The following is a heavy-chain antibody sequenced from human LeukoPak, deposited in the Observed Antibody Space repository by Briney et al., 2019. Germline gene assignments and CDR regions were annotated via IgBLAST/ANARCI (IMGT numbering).Heavy chain of an antibody. V-gene: IGHV4-4*07. CDR2: IYDGGSI. Sequence: SETLSLTCTVSGGSISSHYWSWIRQPAGKGLECIGRIYDGGSINYNPSLKSRLTMSVDTSRNQFSLKLSSVTAGNTAVYYCARDPGEWGHGILVTV. CDR3: ARDPGE. J-gene: IGHJ4*01. D-gene: IGHD7-27*01. CDR1: GGSISSHY.